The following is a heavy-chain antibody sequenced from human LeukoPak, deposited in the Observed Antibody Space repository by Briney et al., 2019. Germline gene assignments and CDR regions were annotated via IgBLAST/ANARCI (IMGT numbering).Heavy chain of an antibody. Sequence: SETLSLTCTVSGGSISGHYWSWIRQPAGKGLEWIGRINTRGNTNYNPSLKSRVTMSVDTSKNQFSLKLSSVTAADTAVYYCAREFWSGYYGYYYYYMDVWGKGTTVTVSS. CDR2: INTRGNT. D-gene: IGHD3-3*01. CDR1: GGSISGHY. CDR3: AREFWSGYYGYYYYYMDV. V-gene: IGHV4-4*07. J-gene: IGHJ6*03.